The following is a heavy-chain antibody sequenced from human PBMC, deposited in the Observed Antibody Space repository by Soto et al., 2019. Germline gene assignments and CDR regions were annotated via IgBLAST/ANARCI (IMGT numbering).Heavy chain of an antibody. CDR2: IFSNGEK. CDR1: GFSLNNARLG. J-gene: IGHJ5*02. CDR3: ARIEQLASVDDNWFYP. D-gene: IGHD6-13*01. Sequence: QVTLKESGPVLVKPTETLTLTCTVSGFSLNNARLGVSWIRQPPGKALEWLAHIFSNGEKSYRPSLKSRLTFSKDSSNCQVVLTMANLDPLDTATYYCARIEQLASVDDNWFYPWGQGILVTVSS. V-gene: IGHV2-26*01.